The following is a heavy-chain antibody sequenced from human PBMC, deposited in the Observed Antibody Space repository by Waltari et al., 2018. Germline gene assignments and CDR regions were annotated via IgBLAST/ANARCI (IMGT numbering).Heavy chain of an antibody. D-gene: IGHD3-10*01. V-gene: IGHV1-18*01. J-gene: IGHJ4*02. CDR2: ISAYNGNT. CDR1: GYTFTSYG. CDR3: ARGGWIWDYYGSGSYQTPPTH. Sequence: QVQLVQSGAEVKKPGASVKVSCKASGYTFTSYGISWVRQAPGQGLEWMGWISAYNGNTNYAQKLQGRVTMTTDTSTSTAYMELSSLRSEDTAVYYCARGGWIWDYYGSGSYQTPPTHWGQGTLVTVSS.